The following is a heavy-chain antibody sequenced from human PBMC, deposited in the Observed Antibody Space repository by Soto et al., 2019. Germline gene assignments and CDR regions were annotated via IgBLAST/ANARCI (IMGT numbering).Heavy chain of an antibody. CDR1: NTFISSGGYH. V-gene: IGHV4-31*03. CDR2: INYGGDT. D-gene: IGHD6-13*01. Sequence: PSETLSLTCTVSNTFISSGGYHWSWIRQHPGKGLEWIGFINYGGDTYYNPSLKSRLTISIDTSENQFSLKLSSVTDADTAVYFCATLAAGAGGRGYWGPETLVTVSS. CDR3: ATLAAGAGGRGY. J-gene: IGHJ4*01.